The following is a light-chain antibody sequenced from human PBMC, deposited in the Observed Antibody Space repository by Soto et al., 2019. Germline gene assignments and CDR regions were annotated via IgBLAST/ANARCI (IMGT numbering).Light chain of an antibody. V-gene: IGKV1-5*03. CDR3: QQYNSFWYS. Sequence: DIQMTQSPSSLSASVGDRVTITCRASQSISSWLAWYQKKPGNAPKLLIYKASTLESGVPSRFSGSGSGTEFTLTISSLQPDDFATYYCQQYNSFWYSFGQGTKMEMK. J-gene: IGKJ2*03. CDR1: QSISSW. CDR2: KAS.